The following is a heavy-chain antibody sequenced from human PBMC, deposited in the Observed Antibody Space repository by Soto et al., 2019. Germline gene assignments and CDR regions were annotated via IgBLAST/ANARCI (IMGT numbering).Heavy chain of an antibody. D-gene: IGHD3-22*01. J-gene: IGHJ4*02. CDR3: ARIKGDSSGSYYFDY. CDR1: GFSLSDYY. Sequence: QVQLVESGGNLVKPRGSLRLSCAASGFSLSDYYVSWIRQAPGEGLEWVSYISSSGTTTHYADSVKGRFTISKDNARNTVYLQMNSMRADDTAMYYCARIKGDSSGSYYFDYWGQGTLLTVSS. V-gene: IGHV3-11*01. CDR2: ISSSGTTT.